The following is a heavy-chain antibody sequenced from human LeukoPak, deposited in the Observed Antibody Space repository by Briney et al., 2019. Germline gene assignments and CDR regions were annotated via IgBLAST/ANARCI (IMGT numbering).Heavy chain of an antibody. CDR2: IIPIFGTA. D-gene: IGHD3-3*01. CDR3: ARSPTSITIFGVVAPAYMDV. J-gene: IGHJ6*03. CDR1: GGTFSSYA. Sequence: ASVKVSCKASGGTFSSYAISWVRQAPGQGLEWMGGIIPIFGTANYAQKFQGRVTITADESTSTAYMELSSLRSEDTAVYYCARSPTSITIFGVVAPAYMDVWGKGTTVTVSS. V-gene: IGHV1-69*13.